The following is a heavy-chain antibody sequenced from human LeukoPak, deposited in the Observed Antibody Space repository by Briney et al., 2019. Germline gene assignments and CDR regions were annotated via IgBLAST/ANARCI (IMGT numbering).Heavy chain of an antibody. J-gene: IGHJ5*02. D-gene: IGHD3-3*01. CDR2: IRQDGSQK. CDR3: AREARISIFGVVFDP. CDR1: GFTVSSNY. Sequence: GGSLRLSCAASGFTVSSNYMSWVRQAPGKGPEWVANIRQDGSQKYYVDSVKGRFTISRDNAKNSMYLQMNSLRAEDTAVYYCAREARISIFGVVFDPWGQGTLVTVSS. V-gene: IGHV3-7*01.